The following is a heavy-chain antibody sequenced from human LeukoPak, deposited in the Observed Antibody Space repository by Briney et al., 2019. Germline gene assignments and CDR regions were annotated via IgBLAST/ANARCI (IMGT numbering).Heavy chain of an antibody. CDR3: ARGAYSNYLSVGY. J-gene: IGHJ4*02. CDR1: GGSIRIYY. D-gene: IGHD4-11*01. CDR2: LLYSGST. Sequence: PSETLSLTCAISGGSIRIYYWSWIRQTPGKGLEWIGYLLYSGSTNYNPSLKSRVTMSIDTSKNQFSLKLRSVAAADTAVYYCARGAYSNYLSVGYWGQGILVTVSS. V-gene: IGHV4-59*01.